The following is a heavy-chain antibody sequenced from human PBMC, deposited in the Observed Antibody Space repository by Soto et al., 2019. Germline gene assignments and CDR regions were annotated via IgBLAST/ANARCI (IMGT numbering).Heavy chain of an antibody. D-gene: IGHD3-22*01. J-gene: IGHJ4*02. CDR2: IYSGGST. CDR3: ARETCHYYDSSGIQ. CDR1: GFGVSSNY. V-gene: IGHV3-53*01. Sequence: GGSLRLSCAASGFGVSSNYMSWVRQAPGKGLEWVSVIYSGGSTYYSDSVKGRFTISRDNSKNTLYLQMNSLRAEDTAVYYCARETCHYYDSSGIQWGQGTLVTVSS.